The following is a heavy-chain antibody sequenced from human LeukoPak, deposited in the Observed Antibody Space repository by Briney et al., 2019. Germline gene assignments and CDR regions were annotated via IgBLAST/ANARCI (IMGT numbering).Heavy chain of an antibody. CDR2: ISSSSSTI. CDR1: GFSISNYN. D-gene: IGHD1-14*01. J-gene: IGHJ6*03. CDR3: ATEPLYYYYMDV. Sequence: GGSLRLSCAASGFSISNYNRNWVRQAPGKGLEWLSSISSSSSTIFYADSVKGRLTISRDNAKNSLFLQMNSLRAEDTAVYYCATEPLYYYYMDVWGKGTTVTVSS. V-gene: IGHV3-48*01.